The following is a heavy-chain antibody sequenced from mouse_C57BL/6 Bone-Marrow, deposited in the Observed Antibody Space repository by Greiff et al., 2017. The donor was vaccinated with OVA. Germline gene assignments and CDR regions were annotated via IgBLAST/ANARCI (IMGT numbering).Heavy chain of an antibody. V-gene: IGHV5-2*01. CDR1: EYAFPSHD. Sequence: EVKLVESGGGLVQPGESLKLSCESNEYAFPSHDMSWVRTTPEKRLELVAAITRDGGGTYYPDTMERRFIISRDKTKKTRFLQMGSLRSEDTALDDCATGRQLRDYLDDWGQGTTLTVAS. CDR2: ITRDGGGT. D-gene: IGHD3-2*02. J-gene: IGHJ2*01. CDR3: ATGRQLRDYLDD.